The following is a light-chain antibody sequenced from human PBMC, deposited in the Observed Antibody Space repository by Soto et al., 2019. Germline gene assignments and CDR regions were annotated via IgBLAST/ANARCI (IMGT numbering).Light chain of an antibody. Sequence: QSGLTQPASVSGSPGKSITISCTGTNSDIGFYNYVSWYQQHPGKAPKLMIYEVSYRPSGVSDRFSGSKSANTASLTISGLQAEDGADYYCSSYTSSALSVFGSGTKVTVL. J-gene: IGLJ1*01. CDR2: EVS. V-gene: IGLV2-14*01. CDR1: NSDIGFYNY. CDR3: SSYTSSALSV.